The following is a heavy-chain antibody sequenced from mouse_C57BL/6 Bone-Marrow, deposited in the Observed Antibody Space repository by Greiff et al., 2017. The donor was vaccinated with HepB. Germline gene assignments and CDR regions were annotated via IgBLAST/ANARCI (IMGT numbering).Heavy chain of an antibody. CDR2: IDPSDSET. D-gene: IGHD2-5*01. Sequence: QVQLQQPGAELVRPGSSVKLSCKASGYTFTSYWMHWVKQRPIQGLEWIGNIDPSDSETHYNQKFKDKATLTVDKSSSTAYMQLSSLTSEDSAVYYCARGTSYYSNYVGFAYWGQGTLVTVSA. J-gene: IGHJ3*01. CDR3: ARGTSYYSNYVGFAY. V-gene: IGHV1-52*01. CDR1: GYTFTSYW.